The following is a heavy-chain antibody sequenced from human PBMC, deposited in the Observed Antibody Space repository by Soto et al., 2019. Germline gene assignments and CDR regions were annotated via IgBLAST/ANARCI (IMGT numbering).Heavy chain of an antibody. V-gene: IGHV1-69*01. J-gene: IGHJ5*02. CDR3: ARAVSMVRGVPRNWFDP. Sequence: QVQLVQSGAEVKKPGSSVKVSCKASGGTFSSYAISWVRQAPGQGLEWMGGIIPIFGTANYAQKFQGRVTITADESTSTAYMELSSLRSEDTAVYYCARAVSMVRGVPRNWFDPWGQGTLVTVSS. CDR1: GGTFSSYA. CDR2: IIPIFGTA. D-gene: IGHD3-10*01.